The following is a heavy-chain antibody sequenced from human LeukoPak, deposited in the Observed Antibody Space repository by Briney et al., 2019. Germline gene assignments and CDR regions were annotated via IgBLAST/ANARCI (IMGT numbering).Heavy chain of an antibody. D-gene: IGHD3-10*01. CDR3: VRGIYWFDP. CDR2: IYYGGST. CDR1: GGSISSSSYY. Sequence: PSETLSLTCTVSGGSISSSSYYWGWIRQPPGKGLEWIGSIYYGGSTYYNPSLKSRVTISVDTSKNQFSLKLSSVTAADTAVYYSVRGIYWFDPWGQGTLVTVSS. V-gene: IGHV4-39*01. J-gene: IGHJ5*02.